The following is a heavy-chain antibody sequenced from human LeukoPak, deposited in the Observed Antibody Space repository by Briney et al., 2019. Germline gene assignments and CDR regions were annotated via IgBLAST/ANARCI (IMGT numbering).Heavy chain of an antibody. CDR1: GFTFSDYY. J-gene: IGHJ4*02. CDR2: ISPSGSSA. D-gene: IGHD6-6*01. CDR3: AAAAPGHYYFDY. Sequence: GGSLRLSCAASGFTFSDYYMSWIRQAPGKGLEWMSYISPSGSSANYADSMKGRFTISRDNAKNSLYLEVNSLTAEDTAVYYCAAAAPGHYYFDYWGQGTLVSVSS. V-gene: IGHV3-11*03.